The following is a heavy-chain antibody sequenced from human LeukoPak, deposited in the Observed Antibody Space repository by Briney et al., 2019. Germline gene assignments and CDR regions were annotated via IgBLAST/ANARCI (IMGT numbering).Heavy chain of an antibody. J-gene: IGHJ4*02. CDR2: IYTSGST. D-gene: IGHD1-26*01. V-gene: IGHV4-4*07. Sequence: SETLSLTCTVSGGSISSYYWSWVRQPAGKGLGWIGRIYTSGSTNYNPSLKSRVTMSVDTSKNQFSLKLSSVTAADTAVYYCARGGSYFDYWGQGTLVTVSS. CDR1: GGSISSYY. CDR3: ARGGSYFDY.